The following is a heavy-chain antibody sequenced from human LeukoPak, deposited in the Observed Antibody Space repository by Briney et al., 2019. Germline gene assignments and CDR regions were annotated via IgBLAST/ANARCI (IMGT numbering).Heavy chain of an antibody. V-gene: IGHV1-2*02. D-gene: IGHD3-10*01. CDR3: ARNLWFGESIDAFDI. Sequence: ASVKVSCKASGYTFTGYYMHWVRQAPGQGLEWMGWINPNSGGTNSAQKFQGRVTMTRDTSISTAYMELSRLRSDDTAVYYCARNLWFGESIDAFDIWGQGTMVTVSS. CDR1: GYTFTGYY. CDR2: INPNSGGT. J-gene: IGHJ3*02.